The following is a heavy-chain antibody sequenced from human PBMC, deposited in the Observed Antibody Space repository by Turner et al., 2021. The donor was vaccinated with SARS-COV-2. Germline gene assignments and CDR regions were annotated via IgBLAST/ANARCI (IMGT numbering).Heavy chain of an antibody. V-gene: IGHV4-39*01. J-gene: IGHJ6*02. D-gene: IGHD5-18*01. Sequence: LQLPESGPGLVKPSETLSLTCTVSGGSISSSSYYWGWIRQPPGKGLEWIGKIYYSGSAYYNPSLKSRVAISVDPSKNQFSLKLTSVTAADAAVYYCARLMDTAMDYYGTDVWGQGTTVTVSS. CDR2: IYYSGSA. CDR3: ARLMDTAMDYYGTDV. CDR1: GGSISSSSYY.